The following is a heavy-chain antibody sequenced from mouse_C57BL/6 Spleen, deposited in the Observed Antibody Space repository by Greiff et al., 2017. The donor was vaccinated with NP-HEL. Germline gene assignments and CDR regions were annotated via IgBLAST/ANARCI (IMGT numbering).Heavy chain of an antibody. D-gene: IGHD2-3*01. Sequence: VQLKESVAELVRPGASVKLSCTASGFNIKNTYMHWVKQRPEQGLEWIGRIDPANGNTKYAPKFQGKATITADTSSNTAYLQLSSLTSEDTAIYYCARTIYDGYDWFAYWGQGTLVTVSA. CDR1: GFNIKNTY. CDR3: ARTIYDGYDWFAY. J-gene: IGHJ3*01. CDR2: IDPANGNT. V-gene: IGHV14-3*01.